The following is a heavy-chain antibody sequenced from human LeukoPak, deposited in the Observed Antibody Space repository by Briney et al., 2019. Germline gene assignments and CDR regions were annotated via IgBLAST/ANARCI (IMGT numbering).Heavy chain of an antibody. Sequence: GGSLRLSCAASGFTFSSYSMNWVRQAPGKGLEWASSISSSSSYVYYADSVKGRFTISRDNAKNSLFLQMNNLRVDDTAIYYCARRKTDYGDFDYWGQGTPVTVSS. CDR3: ARRKTDYGDFDY. V-gene: IGHV3-21*01. CDR2: ISSSSSYV. CDR1: GFTFSSYS. D-gene: IGHD4-17*01. J-gene: IGHJ4*02.